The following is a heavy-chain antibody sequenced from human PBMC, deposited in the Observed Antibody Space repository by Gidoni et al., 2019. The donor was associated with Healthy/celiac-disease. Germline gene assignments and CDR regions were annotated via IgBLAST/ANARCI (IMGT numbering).Heavy chain of an antibody. CDR1: GCPFDDYA. Sequence: EVQLEASGGGLVQHGRSLGISCAASGCPFDDYAMHWVRQAPGKGLEWVSGISWNSGSIGDADSLKGRLPIPRDTAKNSPYRQMNRLRSEDTALYYCAKDRSGSSFTYFDYWGQGTLVTVSS. CDR3: AKDRSGSSFTYFDY. J-gene: IGHJ4*02. V-gene: IGHV3-9*01. CDR2: ISWNSGSI. D-gene: IGHD2-15*01.